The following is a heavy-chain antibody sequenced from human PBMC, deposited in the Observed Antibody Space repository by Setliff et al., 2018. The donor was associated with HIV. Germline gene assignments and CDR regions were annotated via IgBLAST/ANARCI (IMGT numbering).Heavy chain of an antibody. CDR2: RSTTGST. Sequence: SETLSLTCTVSGDSISSYFWSWIRQSPGKGLEWIGFRSTTGSTNYNPSLKSRLTISVDTSKNQFSLKLSSVTAADTAVYYCARRDGYSYGFYFDYWGQGTLVTVSS. V-gene: IGHV4-4*08. J-gene: IGHJ4*02. CDR1: GDSISSYF. CDR3: ARRDGYSYGFYFDY. D-gene: IGHD5-18*01.